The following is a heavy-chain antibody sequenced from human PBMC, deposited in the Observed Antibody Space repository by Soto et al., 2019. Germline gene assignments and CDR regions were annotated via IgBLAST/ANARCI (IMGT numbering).Heavy chain of an antibody. CDR3: AREAFGDSVPGY. CDR1: GYTSTTSY. J-gene: IGHJ4*02. CDR2: INPCGGST. V-gene: IGHV1-46*01. Sequence: QVQLLQSGAEVKKPGAAVKVSCEASGYTSTTSYIHWVRQAPGQGLEWMGIINPCGGSTSYAQKFQGRVTMTTDTSTSTVYVEISSLRSEDTAVYYCAREAFGDSVPGYWGQGTLVTVSS. D-gene: IGHD4-17*01.